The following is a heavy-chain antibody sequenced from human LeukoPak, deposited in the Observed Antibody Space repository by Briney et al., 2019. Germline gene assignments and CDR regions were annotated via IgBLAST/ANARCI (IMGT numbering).Heavy chain of an antibody. V-gene: IGHV4-59*11. J-gene: IGHJ4*02. D-gene: IGHD2-21*01. CDR3: ARRSGVLNGRDSRYHFDH. CDR2: IYYSGST. CDR1: GGSISSHY. Sequence: SETLSLTCIVSGGSISSHYWSWIRQPPGKGLEYIGYIYYSGSTDYNPSLKSRVTISLDTSKNQFSLNLSSVTAADTAVYYCARRSGVLNGRDSRYHFDHWGQGTLVTVSS.